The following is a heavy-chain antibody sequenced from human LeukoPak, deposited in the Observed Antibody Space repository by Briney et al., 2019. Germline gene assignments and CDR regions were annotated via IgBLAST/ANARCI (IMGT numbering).Heavy chain of an antibody. CDR1: GFTFSSYE. D-gene: IGHD6-25*01. V-gene: IGHV3-48*03. Sequence: PGGSLRLSCAASGFTFSSYEMNWVRQAPGKGLEWVSYMSSSGSTIYYADSVKGRFTISRDNAKNSLYLQMNSLRAEDTAGYYCARDGQRADFDYWGEGALVTVSS. CDR2: MSSSGSTI. J-gene: IGHJ4*02. CDR3: ARDGQRADFDY.